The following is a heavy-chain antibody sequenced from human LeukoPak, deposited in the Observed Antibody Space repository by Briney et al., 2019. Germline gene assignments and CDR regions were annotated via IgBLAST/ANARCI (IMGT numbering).Heavy chain of an antibody. CDR2: IYYSGST. D-gene: IGHD3-22*01. V-gene: IGHV4-59*01. CDR1: GGSISSYY. CDR3: ARSGYYDRGTYNWWFDP. Sequence: SETLSLTCTVSGGSISSYYWSWLRQPPGKGLEWIGYIYYSGSTNYNPSLRSRVTISVDTSKNQFSLKLSSVTAADTAVYYCARSGYYDRGTYNWWFDPWGQGTLVTVSS. J-gene: IGHJ5*02.